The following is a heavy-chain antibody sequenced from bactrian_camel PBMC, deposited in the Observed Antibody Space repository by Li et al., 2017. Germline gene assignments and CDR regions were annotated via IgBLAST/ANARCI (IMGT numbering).Heavy chain of an antibody. J-gene: IGHJ4*01. D-gene: IGHD5*01. CDR2: IGIAIGITNNI. V-gene: IGHV3S31*01. Sequence: VQLVESGGGLVQPGGSLRLSCAASGFTFSTYPMTWVRQAPGKGLEWVATIGIAIGITNNIYQADSVKGRFTISRDIAKNTLYLQMNNLKSEDTALYYCVSGPLGWVSYQYWGQGTQVTVS. CDR3: VSGPLGWVSYQY. CDR1: GFTFSTYP.